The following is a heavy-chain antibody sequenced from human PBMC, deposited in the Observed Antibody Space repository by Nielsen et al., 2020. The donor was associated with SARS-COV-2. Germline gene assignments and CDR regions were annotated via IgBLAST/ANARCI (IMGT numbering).Heavy chain of an antibody. CDR3: ARGRWLLPTDAFDI. J-gene: IGHJ3*02. V-gene: IGHV1-69*13. D-gene: IGHD3-22*01. CDR1: GGTFSSDA. CDR2: IIPIFGTA. Sequence: SVKVSCKASGGTFSSDAFSWVRQAPGQGLEWMGGIIPIFGTANYAQKFQGRVTITADESTSTAYMELSSLRSEDTAVYYCARGRWLLPTDAFDIWAKGQWSPSPQ.